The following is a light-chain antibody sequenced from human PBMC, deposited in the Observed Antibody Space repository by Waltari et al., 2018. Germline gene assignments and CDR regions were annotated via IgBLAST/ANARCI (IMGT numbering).Light chain of an antibody. CDR1: QSLLHTDGRTY. CDR2: EVS. V-gene: IGKV2D-29*02. CDR3: MQSLQLPIT. Sequence: DIVMTQTPLSLSVTPGQPASISCKSSQSLLHTDGRTYLFWYLQKPGQSPQLPIYEVSKRFSGVPDRFSGSGSGTDFTLKISRVEAEDVGVYYCMQSLQLPITFGQGTRLEIK. J-gene: IGKJ5*01.